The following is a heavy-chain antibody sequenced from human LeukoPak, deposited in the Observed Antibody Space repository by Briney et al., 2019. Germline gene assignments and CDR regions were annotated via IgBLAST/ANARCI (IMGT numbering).Heavy chain of an antibody. CDR2: IYYSGST. CDR3: ARHHRSGPFDH. J-gene: IGHJ4*02. V-gene: IGHV4-59*08. Sequence: SETLSLTCTVSGGSISSYYWSWIRQPPGKGLEWIGYIYYSGSTNYNPSLKSRVTISVDTSKNQFSLKLSSVTAADTAVYYCARHHRSGPFDHWGQGTLVTVSS. D-gene: IGHD6-19*01. CDR1: GGSISSYY.